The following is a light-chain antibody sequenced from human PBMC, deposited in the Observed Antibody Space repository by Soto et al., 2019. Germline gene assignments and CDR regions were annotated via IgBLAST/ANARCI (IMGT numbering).Light chain of an antibody. CDR1: KLGDKY. CDR3: QAWDINTMV. CDR2: QDI. Sequence: SYELTQPPSVSVSQGQTASITCSGDKLGDKYASWYQQKPGQSPVLVIYQDIRRPSGIPERFSGSSSGNTATLTISGTQAMDEADYYCQAWDINTMVFGGGTNLTVL. J-gene: IGLJ2*01. V-gene: IGLV3-1*01.